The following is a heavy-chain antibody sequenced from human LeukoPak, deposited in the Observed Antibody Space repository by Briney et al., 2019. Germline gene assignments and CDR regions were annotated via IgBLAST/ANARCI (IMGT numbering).Heavy chain of an antibody. D-gene: IGHD3-22*01. J-gene: IGHJ4*02. V-gene: IGHV1-8*01. CDR2: MNPSTGNA. CDR3: ARLSQTPDYYNSGGYFYLGY. Sequence: GASVTVSFKAFRYTFTSYDINWVRQAPEQGLEWMGWMNPSTGNAGYAPKFQGRVTMTRDTSTSTAYMEVRGLTSEDTAVYYCARLSQTPDYYNSGGYFYLGYWGQGTRVTVSS. CDR1: RYTFTSYD.